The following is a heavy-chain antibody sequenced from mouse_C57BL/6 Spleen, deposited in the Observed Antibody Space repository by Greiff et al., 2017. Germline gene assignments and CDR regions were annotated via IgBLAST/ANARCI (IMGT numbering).Heavy chain of an antibody. J-gene: IGHJ1*03. V-gene: IGHV1-54*01. CDR3: ARVPPSYYGSSYGYWYFDV. CDR1: GYAFTNYL. Sequence: VQLQPSGAELVRPGTSVKVSCKASGYAFTNYLIEWVKQRPGQGLEWIGVINPGSGGPNYNEKFKGKATLTADKSSSTAYMQLSSLTSEDAAVYFCARVPPSYYGSSYGYWYFDVWGTGTTVTVSS. D-gene: IGHD1-1*01. CDR2: INPGSGGP.